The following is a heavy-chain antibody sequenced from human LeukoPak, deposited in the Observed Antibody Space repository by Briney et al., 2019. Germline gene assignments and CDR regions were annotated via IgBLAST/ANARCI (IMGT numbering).Heavy chain of an antibody. CDR2: ISSSSSYI. CDR3: ARADYDFWSRGYYMDV. Sequence: GGSLRLSCAASGFTFSSYSMNWVRQAPGKGLEWVSSISSSSSYIYYADSVKGRFTISRDNAKNSLYLQMNSLRAEDTAVYYCARADYDFWSRGYYMDVWRKATTVTVSS. J-gene: IGHJ6*03. V-gene: IGHV3-21*01. D-gene: IGHD3-3*01. CDR1: GFTFSSYS.